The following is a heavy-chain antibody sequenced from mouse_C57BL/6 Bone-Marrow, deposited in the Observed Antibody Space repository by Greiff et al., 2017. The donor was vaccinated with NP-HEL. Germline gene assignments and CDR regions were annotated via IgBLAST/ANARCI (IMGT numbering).Heavy chain of an antibody. V-gene: IGHV1-50*01. D-gene: IGHD2-5*01. CDR1: GYTFTSYW. Sequence: QVQLQQPGAELVKPGASVKLSCKASGYTFTSYWMQWVNQRPGQGLEWIGEIDPSDSYTNYNQKFKGKATLTVDTSSNTAKMQLRSQTSDDSAVYYCARSKFYYSKDYYAMDYWGQGTSVTVSS. CDR3: ARSKFYYSKDYYAMDY. CDR2: IDPSDSYT. J-gene: IGHJ4*01.